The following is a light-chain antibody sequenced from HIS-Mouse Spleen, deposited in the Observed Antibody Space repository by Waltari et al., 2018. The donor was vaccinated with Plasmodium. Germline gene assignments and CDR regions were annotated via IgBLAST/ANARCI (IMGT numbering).Light chain of an antibody. J-gene: IGLJ2*01. Sequence: SYELTQPPPVSVSPGQTASITCSGEKLGDKYACWLQQKPGQSPLLVIYQDSKRPSGIPERFSGSNSGNTATLTISGTQAMDEADYYCQAWDSSTVVFGGGTKLTVL. CDR2: QDS. CDR3: QAWDSSTVV. V-gene: IGLV3-1*01. CDR1: KLGDKY.